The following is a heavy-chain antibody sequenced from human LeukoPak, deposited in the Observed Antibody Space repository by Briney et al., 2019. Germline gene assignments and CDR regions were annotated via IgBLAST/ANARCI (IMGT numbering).Heavy chain of an antibody. V-gene: IGHV3-30*18. CDR2: ISYDGSNK. D-gene: IGHD3-10*01. CDR3: AKGLWFGELSPFDY. Sequence: GGSLRLSCAASGFTFSSYGMHWVRQAPGKGLEWVAVISYDGSNKYYADSVKGRFTISRDNSKNTLYLQMNSLRAEDTAVYYCAKGLWFGELSPFDYWGQGTLVTVSS. J-gene: IGHJ4*02. CDR1: GFTFSSYG.